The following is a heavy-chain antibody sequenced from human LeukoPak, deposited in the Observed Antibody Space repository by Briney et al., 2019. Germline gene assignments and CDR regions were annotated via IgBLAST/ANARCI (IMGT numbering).Heavy chain of an antibody. D-gene: IGHD3-10*01. V-gene: IGHV5-10-1*01. CDR3: ARKLTPLDY. J-gene: IGHJ4*02. Sequence: GESLKISCKGSGYSFTSYWISWVRQMPGKGLEWMGRIDPSDSYTNYSPPFQGHVTISVDKSINTAYLQWSSLKASDTAIYYCARKLTPLDYWGQGTLVTVSS. CDR2: IDPSDSYT. CDR1: GYSFTSYW.